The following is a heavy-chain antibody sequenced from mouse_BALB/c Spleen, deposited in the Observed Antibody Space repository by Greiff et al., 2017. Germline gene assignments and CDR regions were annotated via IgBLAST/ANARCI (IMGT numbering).Heavy chain of an antibody. CDR1: GFTFSSFG. J-gene: IGHJ3*01. V-gene: IGHV5-17*02. CDR2: ISSGSSTI. CDR3: ARPMITTWFAY. D-gene: IGHD2-4*01. Sequence: EVMLVESGGGLVQPGGSRKLSCAASGFTFSSFGMHWVRQAPEKGLEWVAYISSGSSTIYYADTVKGRFTISRDNPKNTLFLQMTSLRSEDTAMYYCARPMITTWFAYWGQGTLVTVSA.